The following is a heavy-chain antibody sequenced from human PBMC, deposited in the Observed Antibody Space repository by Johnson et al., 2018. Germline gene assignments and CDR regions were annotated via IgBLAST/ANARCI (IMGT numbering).Heavy chain of an antibody. J-gene: IGHJ3*02. CDR3: ARDGVVVAATPDAFDI. D-gene: IGHD2-15*01. CDR1: GFTFSSYW. CDR2: ISGSGGST. Sequence: EVQLVESGGGVVQXGRSLRLXCAASGFTFSSYWMSWVRQAPGKGLEWVSAISGSGGSTYYVDSVKGRFPISRDNAKNSLYLQMNSLRDEDTAVYYCARDGVVVAATPDAFDIWGQGTMVTVSS. V-gene: IGHV3-23*04.